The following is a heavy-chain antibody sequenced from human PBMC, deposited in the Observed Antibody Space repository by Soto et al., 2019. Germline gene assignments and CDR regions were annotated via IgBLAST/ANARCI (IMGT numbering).Heavy chain of an antibody. Sequence: GSLRLSCAASGFTFSSYSMNWVRQAPGKGLEWVSYISSSSSTIYYADSVKGRFTISRDNAKNSLYLQMNSLRAEDTAVYYCAREGYCSGGSCFTTTFDYWGQGTLVTVSS. V-gene: IGHV3-48*01. D-gene: IGHD2-15*01. J-gene: IGHJ4*02. CDR2: ISSSSSTI. CDR1: GFTFSSYS. CDR3: AREGYCSGGSCFTTTFDY.